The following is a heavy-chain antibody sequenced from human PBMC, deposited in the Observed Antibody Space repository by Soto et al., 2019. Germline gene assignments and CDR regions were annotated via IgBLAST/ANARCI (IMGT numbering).Heavy chain of an antibody. CDR1: GGSISSGGYY. Sequence: SETLSLTCTVSGGSISSGGYYWSWIRQHPGKGLEWIGYMYHSGSTYYNPSLKSRVTISVDTSKKQFSLKLSSVTAADTAVYYCARDYTDSSGPTLGMDVCGQGTTVTVSS. CDR3: ARDYTDSSGPTLGMDV. CDR2: MYHSGST. V-gene: IGHV4-31*03. D-gene: IGHD6-19*01. J-gene: IGHJ6*02.